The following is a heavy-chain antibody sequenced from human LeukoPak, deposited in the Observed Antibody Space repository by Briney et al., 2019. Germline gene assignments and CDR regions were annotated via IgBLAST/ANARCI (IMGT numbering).Heavy chain of an antibody. CDR2: IYYSGST. V-gene: IGHV4-59*08. CDR3: ARQTAIFGVVITGYYFDY. J-gene: IGHJ4*02. D-gene: IGHD3-3*01. CDR1: GFTFSSYS. Sequence: GSLRLSCAASGFTFSSYSMNWIRQPPGKGLEWIGYIYYSGSTNYNPSLKSRVTISVDTSKNQFSLKLSSVTAADTAVYYCARQTAIFGVVITGYYFDYWGQGTLVTVSS.